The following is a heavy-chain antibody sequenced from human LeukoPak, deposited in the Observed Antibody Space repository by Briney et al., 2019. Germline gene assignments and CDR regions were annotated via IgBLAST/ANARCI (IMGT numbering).Heavy chain of an antibody. Sequence: ASVKVSCKASGYTFTSYGISWVRQAPGQGLEWMGWISAYNGNTNYAQKLQGRVTMTTDTSTSTAYMELRSLRSDDTAVYYCATSPGYYDSSGYSVYFDYWGQGTLVTVSS. V-gene: IGHV1-18*01. CDR2: ISAYNGNT. CDR3: ATSPGYYDSSGYSVYFDY. CDR1: GYTFTSYG. D-gene: IGHD3-22*01. J-gene: IGHJ4*02.